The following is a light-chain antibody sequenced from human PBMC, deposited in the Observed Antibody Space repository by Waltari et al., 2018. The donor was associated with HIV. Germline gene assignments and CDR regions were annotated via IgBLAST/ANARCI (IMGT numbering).Light chain of an antibody. CDR3: QQYNNWPPNT. J-gene: IGKJ2*01. V-gene: IGKV3-15*01. CDR1: QTVSTK. Sequence: VMTQSPATLTVSRGERVTLSCRASQTVSTKLAWYQQKPGQAPRLLIYGASTRAPGLPARFSGSGSGTEFTLTISNLQSEDSAVYYCQQYNNWPPNTFGQGTKLEIK. CDR2: GAS.